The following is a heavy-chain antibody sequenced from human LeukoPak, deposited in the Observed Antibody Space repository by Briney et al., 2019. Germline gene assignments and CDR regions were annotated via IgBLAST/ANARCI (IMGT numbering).Heavy chain of an antibody. D-gene: IGHD3-22*01. Sequence: ASVKVSCKASCYTFTSYGIGWVRQASGQGLEWMGWSSAYNGNTNYAQKLQGRVTMTTDTSTSTAYMELRSLRSDDTAVYYCARADYYDSSGYYPIYYMDVWGKGTTVTISS. CDR2: SSAYNGNT. CDR1: CYTFTSYG. J-gene: IGHJ6*03. CDR3: ARADYYDSSGYYPIYYMDV. V-gene: IGHV1-18*01.